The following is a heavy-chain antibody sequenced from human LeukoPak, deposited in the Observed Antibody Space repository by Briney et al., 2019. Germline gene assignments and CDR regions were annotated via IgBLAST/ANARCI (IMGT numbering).Heavy chain of an antibody. CDR1: GGSISPYY. J-gene: IGHJ4*02. D-gene: IGHD4-17*01. CDR3: GRLYGDYLSPIES. Sequence: PSETLSLTCTVSGGSISPYYWSWIRQPPGKGLEWIGYIYYRGSTNYNPSLKSRVTISIDTSKNQFSLKVNSVTAADTAVYYCGRLYGDYLSPIESWGQGTLVTVSS. CDR2: IYYRGST. V-gene: IGHV4-59*08.